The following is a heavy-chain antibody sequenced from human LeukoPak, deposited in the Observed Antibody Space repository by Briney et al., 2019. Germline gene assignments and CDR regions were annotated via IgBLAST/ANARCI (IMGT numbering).Heavy chain of an antibody. CDR2: IYYSGST. Sequence: SETLSLTCTVSGGSISSYYWSWIRQPPGKGLEWIGYIYYSGSTNCNPSLKSRVTISVDTSKNQFSLKLSSVTAADTAVYYCARVTTVTTGARFDPWGQGTLVTVSS. CDR1: GGSISSYY. CDR3: ARVTTVTTGARFDP. J-gene: IGHJ5*02. V-gene: IGHV4-59*08. D-gene: IGHD4-11*01.